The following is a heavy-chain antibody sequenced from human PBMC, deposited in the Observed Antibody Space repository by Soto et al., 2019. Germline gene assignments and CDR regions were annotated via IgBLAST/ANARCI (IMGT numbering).Heavy chain of an antibody. V-gene: IGHV1-69*13. CDR1: GGTFSSYA. J-gene: IGHJ6*03. D-gene: IGHD1-1*01. CDR3: ARDPPWKGDYYYYYYMDV. Sequence: SVKVSCKASGGTFSSYAISWVRQAPGQGLEWMGGIIPICGTANYAQKFQGRVTITANASISTAYMELSSLRSDDTAVYYCARDPPWKGDYYYYYYMDVWGKGTTVTVSS. CDR2: IIPICGTA.